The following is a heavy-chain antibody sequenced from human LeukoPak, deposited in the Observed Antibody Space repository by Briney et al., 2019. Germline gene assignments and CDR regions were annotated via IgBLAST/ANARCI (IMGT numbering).Heavy chain of an antibody. CDR3: AKGPTYDSLPYYFDY. J-gene: IGHJ4*02. CDR1: GFTFSYYA. Sequence: GGSLRLSCSASGFTFSYYAMHWVRQAAGKGLEFVSGISSNGGSTYYADPLKGRFTVSRDNSNNTLYLQMSSLRAEDTAIYYCAKGPTYDSLPYYFDYWGQGTLVTVSS. CDR2: ISSNGGST. V-gene: IGHV3-64D*09. D-gene: IGHD3-22*01.